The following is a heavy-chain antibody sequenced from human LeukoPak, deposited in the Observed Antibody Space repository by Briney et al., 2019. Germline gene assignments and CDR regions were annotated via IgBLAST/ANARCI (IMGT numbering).Heavy chain of an antibody. CDR3: ARHGVVPAAQFDY. J-gene: IGHJ4*02. V-gene: IGHV4-59*08. CDR2: IYYSGST. D-gene: IGHD2-2*01. Sequence: SETLSLTCTVSGGSISSYYWSWIRQPPGKGLEWIGYIYYSGSTNYNPSLKSRVTISVDTSKNQFSLKLSSVTAADTAVYYCARHGVVPAAQFDYWGQGTLVTVSS. CDR1: GGSISSYY.